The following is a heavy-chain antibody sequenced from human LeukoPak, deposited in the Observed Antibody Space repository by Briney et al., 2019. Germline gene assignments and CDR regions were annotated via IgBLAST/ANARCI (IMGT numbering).Heavy chain of an antibody. CDR3: ARDRGFSSSWRLFVY. Sequence: GGSLRLSCAASGFTVSSHYMSWVRQAPGKGLEWVSVIYSGAGTSYADSVQGRFTISIDNSKNTLYLQMNSLRVEDTAVYYCARDRGFSSSWRLFVYWGQGTLVTVSS. CDR2: IYSGAGT. CDR1: GFTVSSHY. D-gene: IGHD6-13*01. V-gene: IGHV3-66*02. J-gene: IGHJ4*02.